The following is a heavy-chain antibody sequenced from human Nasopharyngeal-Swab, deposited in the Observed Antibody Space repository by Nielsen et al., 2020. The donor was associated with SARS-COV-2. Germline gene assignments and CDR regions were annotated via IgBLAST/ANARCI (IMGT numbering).Heavy chain of an antibody. CDR3: AVHVAGGRPPFDP. V-gene: IGHV7-4-1*02. CDR2: INTNTGNP. Sequence: WVRQAPGQGLEWMGWINTNTGNPTYAQGFTGRFVFSLDTSVSTAYLQISSLKAEDTAVYYCAVHVAGGRPPFDPWGQGTLVTVSS. J-gene: IGHJ5*02. D-gene: IGHD6-19*01.